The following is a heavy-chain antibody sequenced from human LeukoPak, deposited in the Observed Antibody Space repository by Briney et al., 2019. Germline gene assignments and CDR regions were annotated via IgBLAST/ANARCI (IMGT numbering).Heavy chain of an antibody. Sequence: ASVKVSCKASGGTFSSYAISWVRQAPGQGLEWMGGIIPIFGTANYAQKFQGRVTITADESTSTTYMELSSLRSEDTAVYYCARAHRALTGYYGMDVWGQGTTVTVSS. V-gene: IGHV1-69*13. CDR1: GGTFSSYA. J-gene: IGHJ6*02. CDR3: ARAHRALTGYYGMDV. D-gene: IGHD4-11*01. CDR2: IIPIFGTA.